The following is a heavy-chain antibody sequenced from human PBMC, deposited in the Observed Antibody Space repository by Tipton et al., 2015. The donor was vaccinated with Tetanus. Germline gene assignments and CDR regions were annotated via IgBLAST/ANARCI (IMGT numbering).Heavy chain of an antibody. CDR3: ARDYPDFDY. V-gene: IGHV3-53*01. J-gene: IGHJ4*02. CDR1: GLTFSNYW. Sequence: QLVQSGGDLVQPGGSLRLSCEVSGLTFSNYWMSWVRQAPGKGLEWVSLTYGDGSTYYADSVKGRFTISRDNSKNTLYLQMSNLRAEDAAVYYCARDYPDFDYWGQGTLVTVSS. CDR2: TYGDGST. D-gene: IGHD3-16*02.